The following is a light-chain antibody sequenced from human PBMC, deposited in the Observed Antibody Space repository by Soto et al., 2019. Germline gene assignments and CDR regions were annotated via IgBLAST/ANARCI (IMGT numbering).Light chain of an antibody. Sequence: QSVLTQPASVSGSPGQSITISCTGTSSDVGGYNYVSWYQQHPGKAPKLMIYDVSNRPSGVSNRFSGSKSGNTASLTISGLQAEDEAVYYCCSYTSSSTPVVFGGGTKLTVL. CDR2: DVS. CDR1: SSDVGGYNY. V-gene: IGLV2-14*03. CDR3: CSYTSSSTPVV. J-gene: IGLJ2*01.